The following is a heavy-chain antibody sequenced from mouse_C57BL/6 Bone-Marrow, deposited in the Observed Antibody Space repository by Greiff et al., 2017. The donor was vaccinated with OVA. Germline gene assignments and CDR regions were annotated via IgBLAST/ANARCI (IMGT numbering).Heavy chain of an antibody. CDR3: ARQRGYYDYERTWFAY. D-gene: IGHD2-4*01. J-gene: IGHJ3*01. CDR1: GFTFSSYG. Sequence: EVKLVASGGALVKPGGSLQLSCAASGFTFSSYGMSWVRQTPDKRLEWVATISSGGSYTYYPDSVKGRFTISRDNAKNTLYLQMSSLKSEDTAMYYCARQRGYYDYERTWFAYWGQGTLVTVSA. V-gene: IGHV5-6*01. CDR2: ISSGGSYT.